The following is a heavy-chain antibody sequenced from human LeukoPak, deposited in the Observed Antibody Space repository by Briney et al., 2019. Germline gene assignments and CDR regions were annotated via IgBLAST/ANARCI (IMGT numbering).Heavy chain of an antibody. Sequence: ASVKVSFKESGFAFTDHYIHWVRQAPGQGLEWMAMINLSGGSTTYAQRFQGRVTMTRDTSTNTVFMEMDSLRSEDTAVYFCSTYRFDFWGQGALVTVSS. J-gene: IGHJ4*02. CDR1: GFAFTDHY. V-gene: IGHV1-46*01. CDR2: INLSGGST. CDR3: STYRFDF.